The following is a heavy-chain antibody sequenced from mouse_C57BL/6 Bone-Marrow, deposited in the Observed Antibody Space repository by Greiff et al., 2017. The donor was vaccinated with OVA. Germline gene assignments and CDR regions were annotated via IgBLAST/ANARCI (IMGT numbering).Heavy chain of an antibody. CDR1: GYTFTSYG. CDR3: ARRGLRLTFDY. Sequence: VKLQESGAELARPGASVKLSCKASGYTFTSYGISWVKQRTGQGLEWIGEIYPRSGNTYYNEKFKGKATLTADKSSSTAYMELRSLTSEDSAVYFCARRGLRLTFDYWGQGTTLTVSS. CDR2: IYPRSGNT. V-gene: IGHV1-81*01. D-gene: IGHD2-4*01. J-gene: IGHJ2*01.